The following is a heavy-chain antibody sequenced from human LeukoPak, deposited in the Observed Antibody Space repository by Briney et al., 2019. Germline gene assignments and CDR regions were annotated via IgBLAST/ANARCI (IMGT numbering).Heavy chain of an antibody. CDR1: GFTFSTYA. D-gene: IGHD7-27*01. CDR2: ISSSGGST. V-gene: IGHV3-23*01. CDR3: AKERGEGQYYYYYYSMDV. J-gene: IGHJ6*03. Sequence: PGGSLRLSCAASGFTFSTYAMSWVRQAPGKGLEWVSSISSSGGSTYYADSVKGRFTISRDNSKNTLDLQMNSLRAEDTAVFYCAKERGEGQYYYYYYSMDVWGKGTTVTVSS.